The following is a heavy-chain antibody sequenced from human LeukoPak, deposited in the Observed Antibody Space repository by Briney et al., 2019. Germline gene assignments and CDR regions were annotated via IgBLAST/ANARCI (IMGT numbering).Heavy chain of an antibody. Sequence: VQPGRSLSLSCAASGFTFSSYGMHWVRQAPGKGLEWVAVISYDGSNKYYADSVKGRFTISRDNSKNTLYLQMNSLRAEDTAVYYCAKDRVRGVNQYYFDYWGQGTLVTVSS. V-gene: IGHV3-30*18. J-gene: IGHJ4*02. CDR1: GFTFSSYG. D-gene: IGHD3-10*01. CDR2: ISYDGSNK. CDR3: AKDRVRGVNQYYFDY.